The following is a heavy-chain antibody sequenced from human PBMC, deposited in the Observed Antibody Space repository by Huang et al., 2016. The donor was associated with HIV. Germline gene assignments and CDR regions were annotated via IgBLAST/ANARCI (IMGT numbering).Heavy chain of an antibody. J-gene: IGHJ4*02. CDR3: ARDPRIQSWLNFFDY. D-gene: IGHD3-22*01. CDR1: GFSISSYW. CDR2: MNGDGSRT. Sequence: EVQLVESGGGLVQPGGSLRLSCAASGFSISSYWMHGVRQAPGKGLVWVSRMNGDGSRTSYADSVKGRFTISRDNAKNTLYLQMNSLRAEDTAVYYCARDPRIQSWLNFFDYWGQGTLVSVSS. V-gene: IGHV3-74*01.